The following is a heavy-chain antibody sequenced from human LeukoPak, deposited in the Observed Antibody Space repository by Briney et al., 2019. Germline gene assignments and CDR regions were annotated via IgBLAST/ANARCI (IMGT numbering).Heavy chain of an antibody. D-gene: IGHD5-12*01. CDR3: TSGYDLPGGDYYYYGMDV. J-gene: IGHJ6*02. CDR1: GFTFSGSA. CDR2: IRSKANSYAT. Sequence: GGSLKLSCAASGFTFSGSAMHWVRQASGKGLEWVGRIRSKANSYATAYAASVKGRFTISRDDSKNTAYLQMNSLKTEDTAVYYCTSGYDLPGGDYYYYGMDVWGQGTTVTVSS. V-gene: IGHV3-73*01.